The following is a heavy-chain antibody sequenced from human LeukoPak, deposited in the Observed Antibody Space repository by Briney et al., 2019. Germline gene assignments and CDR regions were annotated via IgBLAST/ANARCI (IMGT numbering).Heavy chain of an antibody. J-gene: IGHJ6*02. V-gene: IGHV4-39*07. CDR3: ARLYSSSWSPFYGMDV. CDR1: VGSISSSSYY. CDR2: SYYSGST. D-gene: IGHD6-13*01. Sequence: SETLSLTCTVSVGSISSSSYYWGWIRQPPGKGLEWIGSSYYSGSTYYNPSLMTRVTISVDTSKNQFSLNLSSVTAADTAVYNCARLYSSSWSPFYGMDVWGQGTTVTVSS.